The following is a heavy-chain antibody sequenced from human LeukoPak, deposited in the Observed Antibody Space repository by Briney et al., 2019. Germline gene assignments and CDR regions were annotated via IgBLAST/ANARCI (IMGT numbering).Heavy chain of an antibody. V-gene: IGHV4-59*12. CDR3: ARDPLRYFDWSHYGMDV. Sequence: PSETLSLTCTVSGGSISSYYWSWIRQPPGKGLEWIGYIYYSGSTNYNPSLKSRVTISVDTSKNQFSLKLSSVTAADTAVYYCARDPLRYFDWSHYGMDVWGQGTTVTVSS. J-gene: IGHJ6*02. D-gene: IGHD3-9*01. CDR2: IYYSGST. CDR1: GGSISSYY.